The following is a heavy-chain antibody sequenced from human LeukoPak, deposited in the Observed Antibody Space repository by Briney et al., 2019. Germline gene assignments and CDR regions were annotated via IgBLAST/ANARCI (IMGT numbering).Heavy chain of an antibody. CDR2: IYSGGST. J-gene: IGHJ4*02. V-gene: IGHV3-66*01. Sequence: GGPLTLPCTASGFTVSINYMRCVRDAPGGGVEGVSVIYSGGSTYYADSVKGRFTISKDNSKNTLYLQMNGLRAEDTALYYSASSAHRIFDYWGQGTLVTVSS. CDR1: GFTVSINY. CDR3: ASSAHRIFDY.